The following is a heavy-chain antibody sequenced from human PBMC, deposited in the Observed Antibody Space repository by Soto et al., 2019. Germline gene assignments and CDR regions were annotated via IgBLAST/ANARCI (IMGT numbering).Heavy chain of an antibody. Sequence: EVQLVESGGVLVQPGGSLRLSCAASGFTFSSYYMSWVRQAQGKGLEWVANVNEDGSEKYYVDSVKGRFTVSRDNAKKSLYLQMNSLRSEDTAVYYCAKWGGAWSDFWGQGTLVTVSA. CDR3: AKWGGAWSDF. J-gene: IGHJ4*02. V-gene: IGHV3-7*01. D-gene: IGHD1-26*01. CDR1: GFTFSSYY. CDR2: VNEDGSEK.